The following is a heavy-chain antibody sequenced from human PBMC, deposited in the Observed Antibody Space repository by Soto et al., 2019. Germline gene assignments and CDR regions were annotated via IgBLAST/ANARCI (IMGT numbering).Heavy chain of an antibody. CDR1: GFTFHIHA. D-gene: IGHD2-8*01. J-gene: IGHJ3*02. V-gene: IGHV3-23*01. CDR2: IGSTDI. CDR3: AKDHFHGNGVFDGFDI. Sequence: GGSLRLSCAAAGFTFHIHAMSWVRQAPGKGLEWVSTIGSTDIYYADSVKGRFTISRDNSKNMLFLQMNSLRADGTALYYCAKDHFHGNGVFDGFDIWGQGTIVTVSS.